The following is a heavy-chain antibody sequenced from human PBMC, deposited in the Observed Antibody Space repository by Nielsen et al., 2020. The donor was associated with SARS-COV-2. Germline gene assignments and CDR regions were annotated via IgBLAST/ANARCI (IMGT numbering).Heavy chain of an antibody. Sequence: GESLKISCAASGFIFSRYGMHWVHQAPGKGLEWVANIWFDGTNEYIANSVKGRFTVSRDNPKNTLYLQMNSLRAEDTAVYYCARGSSASAFDVWGQGTTVTVSS. V-gene: IGHV3-33*08. CDR1: GFIFSRYG. CDR2: IWFDGTNE. D-gene: IGHD3-22*01. CDR3: ARGSSASAFDV. J-gene: IGHJ3*01.